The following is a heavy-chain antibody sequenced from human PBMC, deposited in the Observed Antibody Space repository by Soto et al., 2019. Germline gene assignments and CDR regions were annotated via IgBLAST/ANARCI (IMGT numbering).Heavy chain of an antibody. D-gene: IGHD3-10*01. J-gene: IGHJ6*02. CDR3: AKDLSGALWFGTYGMDV. Sequence: GGSLRLSCAASGFTFSSYAMSWVRQAPGKGLEWVSAISGSGGSTYYADSVKGRFTISRDNSKNTLYLQMNSLRAEDTAVYYCAKDLSGALWFGTYGMDVWGQGTTVTVSS. CDR1: GFTFSSYA. V-gene: IGHV3-23*01. CDR2: ISGSGGST.